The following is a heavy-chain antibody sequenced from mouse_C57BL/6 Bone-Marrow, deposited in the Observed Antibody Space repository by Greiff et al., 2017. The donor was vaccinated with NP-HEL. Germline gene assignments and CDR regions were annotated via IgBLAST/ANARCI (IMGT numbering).Heavy chain of an antibody. J-gene: IGHJ1*03. Sequence: EPGGGLVQPKGSLKLSCAASGFSFNTYAMNWVRQAPGKGLEWVARIRSKSNNYATYYADSVKDRFTISRDDSESMLYLQMNNLKTEDTAMYYCVRQLLGRYWYFDVWGTGTTVTVSS. V-gene: IGHV10-1*01. CDR1: GFSFNTYA. CDR2: IRSKSNNYAT. D-gene: IGHD4-1*01. CDR3: VRQLLGRYWYFDV.